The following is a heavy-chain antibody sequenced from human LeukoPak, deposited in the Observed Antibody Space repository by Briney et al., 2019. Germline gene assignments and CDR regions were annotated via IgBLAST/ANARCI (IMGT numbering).Heavy chain of an antibody. CDR3: ARGYSYGFFWFDP. V-gene: IGHV4-39*07. D-gene: IGHD5-18*01. CDR1: GGSISTSNYY. CDR2: IFYSGST. J-gene: IGHJ5*02. Sequence: SETLSLTCTVSGGSISTSNYYWGWIRQPPGKGLEWIGNIFYSGSTYYSPSLKSRVTISLDTSKNQFSLKLSSVTAADTAVYYCARGYSYGFFWFDPWGQGTLVTVSS.